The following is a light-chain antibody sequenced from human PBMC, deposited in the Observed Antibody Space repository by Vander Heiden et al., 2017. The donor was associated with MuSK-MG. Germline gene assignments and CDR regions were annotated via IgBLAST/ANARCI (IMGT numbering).Light chain of an antibody. J-gene: IGLJ2*01. CDR1: PLPKQY. Sequence: SYVLTQPTSVSVSPGQTARITCSGEPLPKQYVYWYQQKPGQAPVMVIYKDTERPSGIPERFSGSSSGTTVTLTISGVQAEDEADYHGQSALIFGGGTKLTVL. V-gene: IGLV3-25*03. CDR2: KDT. CDR3: QSALI.